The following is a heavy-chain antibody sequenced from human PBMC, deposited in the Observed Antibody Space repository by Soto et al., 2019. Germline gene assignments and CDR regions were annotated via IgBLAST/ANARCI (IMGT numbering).Heavy chain of an antibody. V-gene: IGHV4-61*01. Sequence: SETLSLTCTVSGGSVSSGSYYWSWIRQPPGKGLEWIGFIYYSGSTNYNPSLKSRVTISVDTSKNQFSLKLSSVTAADTTVYYCARYTDMTTFDYWGQGTLVTVSS. D-gene: IGHD4-17*01. CDR1: GGSVSSGSYY. J-gene: IGHJ4*02. CDR2: IYYSGST. CDR3: ARYTDMTTFDY.